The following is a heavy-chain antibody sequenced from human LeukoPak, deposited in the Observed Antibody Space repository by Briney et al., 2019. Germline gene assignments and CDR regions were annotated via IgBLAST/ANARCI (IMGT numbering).Heavy chain of an antibody. J-gene: IGHJ4*02. CDR3: ASTHRAYYGSGSSPY. Sequence: SVKVSCKASGGTFSSYAISWVRQAPGQGLEWMGGIIPIFGTANYAQKFQGRVTITADESTSTAYMELSSLRSDDTAVYYCASTHRAYYGSGSSPYWGQGTLVTVSS. CDR2: IIPIFGTA. D-gene: IGHD3-10*01. CDR1: GGTFSSYA. V-gene: IGHV1-69*01.